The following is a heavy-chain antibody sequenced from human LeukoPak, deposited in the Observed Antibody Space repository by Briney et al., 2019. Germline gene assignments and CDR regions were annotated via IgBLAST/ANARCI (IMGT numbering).Heavy chain of an antibody. CDR2: ISHDGTNK. D-gene: IGHD3-10*01. CDR3: ARDSPMVRGAHNWFDP. Sequence: QTGGSLRLSCAASGFTFSSYAVHWVRQAPGKGLEWVAVISHDGTNKYYADSVKGRFTISRDNSKNTLYLQMGSLRAEDMAVYYCARDSPMVRGAHNWFDPWGQGTLVTVSS. CDR1: GFTFSSYA. J-gene: IGHJ5*02. V-gene: IGHV3-30*14.